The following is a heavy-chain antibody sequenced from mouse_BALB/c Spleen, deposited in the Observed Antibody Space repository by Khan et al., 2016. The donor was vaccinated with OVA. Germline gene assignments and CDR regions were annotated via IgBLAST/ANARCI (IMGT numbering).Heavy chain of an antibody. CDR1: GYTFTSYT. D-gene: IGHD2-12*01. CDR2: INPSSSYP. CDR3: TREGAYYSSDGWFAY. V-gene: IGHV1-4*01. J-gene: IGHJ3*01. Sequence: QVQLQQPGAELARPGASVKMSCKASGYTFTSYTMHWVKQRPGQGLEWIGYINPSSSYPNYNQKFKDKATLTADKSSSTAYMQMSSLTSEDSADYYCTREGAYYSSDGWFAYWGQGTLVTVSA.